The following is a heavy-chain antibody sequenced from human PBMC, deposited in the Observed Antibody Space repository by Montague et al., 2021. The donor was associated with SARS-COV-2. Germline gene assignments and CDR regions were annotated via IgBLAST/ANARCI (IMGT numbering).Heavy chain of an antibody. CDR2: IYTSGTT. CDR1: GGSISSYY. Sequence: SETLSLTCTVSGGSISSYYWSWIRQPAGKGLEWIGRIYTSGTTNYNPSLKSRVTMSVDTSKYQFSLKLSAVTAADTAVYYCAGGSGIMNFNNSGMDVWGQGTTVTVSS. J-gene: IGHJ6*02. V-gene: IGHV4-4*07. CDR3: AGGSGIMNFNNSGMDV. D-gene: IGHD3-10*01.